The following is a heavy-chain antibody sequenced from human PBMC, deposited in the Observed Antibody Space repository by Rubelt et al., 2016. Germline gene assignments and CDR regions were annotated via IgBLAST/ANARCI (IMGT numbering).Heavy chain of an antibody. CDR1: GFTFSSYY. V-gene: IGHV3-74*01. J-gene: IGHJ4*02. Sequence: EVQVVESGGGLVQPGGSLRLSCAASGFTFSSYYMHWVRQAPGRGLVWVSDINGDGSSTNYADSVKGRFTISRDNSKNTLYLQLTSLRAEDTAVYYCAKDRRGNWNYVGAFDNWGQGTLVTVSS. D-gene: IGHD1-7*01. CDR3: AKDRRGNWNYVGAFDN. CDR2: INGDGSST.